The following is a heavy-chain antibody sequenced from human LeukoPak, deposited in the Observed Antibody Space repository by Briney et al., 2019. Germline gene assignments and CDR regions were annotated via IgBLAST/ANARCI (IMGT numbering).Heavy chain of an antibody. CDR3: AREEDSSAIRSSDGMDV. Sequence: PGGSLRLSCAASGFTFSTYWMNWVRQAPGKGLEWVANIKQDGSEEYYVDSVKGLFTISRDNAKNSLYLQMNSLRAEDTAVYYCAREEDSSAIRSSDGMDVWGQGTTVTVSS. D-gene: IGHD6-6*01. J-gene: IGHJ6*02. V-gene: IGHV3-7*01. CDR2: IKQDGSEE. CDR1: GFTFSTYW.